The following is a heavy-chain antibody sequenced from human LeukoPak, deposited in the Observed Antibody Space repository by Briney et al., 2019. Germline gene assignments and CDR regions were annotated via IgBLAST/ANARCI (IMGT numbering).Heavy chain of an antibody. D-gene: IGHD3-3*01. V-gene: IGHV4-59*13. CDR2: IHYRGTT. Sequence: PSETLSLTCSVSGASINSYYWNWIRQSPGKGLEWLGNIHYRGTTNYNPSLKSRVTISVDTSKNQFSLKLSSVTAADTAVYYCAGSLYYDFWSGYYPFDYWGQGTLVTVSS. CDR3: AGSLYYDFWSGYYPFDY. J-gene: IGHJ4*02. CDR1: GASINSYY.